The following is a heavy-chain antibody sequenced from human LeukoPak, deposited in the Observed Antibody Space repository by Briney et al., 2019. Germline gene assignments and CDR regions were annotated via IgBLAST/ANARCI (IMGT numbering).Heavy chain of an antibody. CDR3: ASEVAPNVDAFDI. CDR1: GYTFTGYY. V-gene: IGHV1-69*06. Sequence: GASAKVSCKASGYTFTGYYMHWVRQAPGQGLEWMGGIIPIFGTANYAQKFQGRVTITADKSTSTAYMELSSLRSEDTAVYYCASEVAPNVDAFDIWGQGTMVTVSS. J-gene: IGHJ3*02. D-gene: IGHD5-12*01. CDR2: IIPIFGTA.